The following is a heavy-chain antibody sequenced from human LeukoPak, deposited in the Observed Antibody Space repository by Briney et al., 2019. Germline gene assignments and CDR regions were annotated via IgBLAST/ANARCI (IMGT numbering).Heavy chain of an antibody. Sequence: GGSLRLSCTASGFSFSGHWMNWARQAPGKGLEWVASINHNGNVNYYVDSVKGRFTISRDNAKNSLYLQMSNLRAEDTAVYFCTRGGGLDVWGQGATVTVSS. J-gene: IGHJ6*02. V-gene: IGHV3-7*03. CDR1: GFSFSGHW. CDR3: TRGGGLDV. CDR2: INHNGNVN. D-gene: IGHD3-16*01.